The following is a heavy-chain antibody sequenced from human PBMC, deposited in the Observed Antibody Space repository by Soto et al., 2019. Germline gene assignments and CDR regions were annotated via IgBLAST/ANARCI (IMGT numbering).Heavy chain of an antibody. CDR1: GYTFTTYA. J-gene: IGHJ4*02. CDR2: INAGNDNT. Sequence: ASVKVSCKASGYTFTTYAMHWVRQARGQRLEWMGWINAGNDNTKYSEKFQGRVTITIDTSASTAYMELSSLRSEDTAVYYCARGYCGSTSCYLNFDYWGQGTLVTVSS. D-gene: IGHD2-2*01. CDR3: ARGYCGSTSCYLNFDY. V-gene: IGHV1-3*01.